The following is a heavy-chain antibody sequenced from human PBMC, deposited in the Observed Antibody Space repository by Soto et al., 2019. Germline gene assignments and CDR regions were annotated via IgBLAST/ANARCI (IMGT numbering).Heavy chain of an antibody. V-gene: IGHV4-59*01. CDR1: GGSISSYY. CDR3: ARGVRGITILTANQGPSWLDP. Sequence: SETLSLTCTVSGGSISSYYWSWIRQPPGKGLKWIGYIYYSGSTNYNPSLKSRVTISVDTSKNQFSLKLSSVTAADTAVYYCARGVRGITILTANQGPSWLDPWDQGTLVTVSS. D-gene: IGHD3-9*01. J-gene: IGHJ5*01. CDR2: IYYSGST.